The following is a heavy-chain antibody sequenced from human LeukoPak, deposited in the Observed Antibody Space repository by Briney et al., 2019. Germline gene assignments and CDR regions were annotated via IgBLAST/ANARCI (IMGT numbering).Heavy chain of an antibody. J-gene: IGHJ5*02. Sequence: GGSLRLSCAASGFTVSSNYMSWVRQAPGKGLEWVSVIYSGGSTYYADSVKGRFTISRDNYKNTLYLQMNSLRAEDTAVYYCARVWANWFDPWGQGTLVTVSS. CDR1: GFTVSSNY. CDR3: ARVWANWFDP. D-gene: IGHD3-10*01. CDR2: IYSGGST. V-gene: IGHV3-66*01.